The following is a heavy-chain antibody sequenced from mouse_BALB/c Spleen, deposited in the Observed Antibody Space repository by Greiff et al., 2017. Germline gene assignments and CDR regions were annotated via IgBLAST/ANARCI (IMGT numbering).Heavy chain of an antibody. CDR3: TRDAHGNPGGDY. D-gene: IGHD2-1*01. Sequence: EVKLVESGGGLVKPGGSLKLSCAASGFTFSSYTMSWVRQTPEKRLEWVATISSGGSYTYYPDSVKGRFTISRDNAKNTLYLQMSSLKSEDTAMYYCTRDAHGNPGGDYWGQGTSVTVSS. CDR1: GFTFSSYT. V-gene: IGHV5-6-4*01. J-gene: IGHJ4*01. CDR2: ISSGGSYT.